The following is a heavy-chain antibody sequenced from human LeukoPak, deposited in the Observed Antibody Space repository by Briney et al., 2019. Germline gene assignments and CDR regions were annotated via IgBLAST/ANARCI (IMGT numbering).Heavy chain of an antibody. J-gene: IGHJ4*02. D-gene: IGHD1-20*01. CDR2: INPSGGST. CDR3: ARVEGIITGIYYFDY. CDR1: GYTFTSYY. V-gene: IGHV1-46*01. Sequence: ASVKVSCKASGYTFTSYYMHWVRQAPGQGLEWMGIINPSGGSTSYAQKFQGRVTVTRDTSKNQFSLKLSSVTAADTAVYYCARVEGIITGIYYFDYWGQGTLVTVSS.